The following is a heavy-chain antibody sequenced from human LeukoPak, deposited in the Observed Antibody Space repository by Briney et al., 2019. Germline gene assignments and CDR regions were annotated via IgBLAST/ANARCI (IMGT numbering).Heavy chain of an antibody. V-gene: IGHV4-59*08. CDR2: IYYSGST. J-gene: IGHJ4*03. D-gene: IGHD6-13*01. CDR1: GGSISSYY. Sequence: SETLSLTCTVSGGSISSYYWSWIRQPLGKGLEWIGYIYYSGSTNYNPSLKGRVTISVDTSKSQFSLKLSSVTAADTAVYYCARRGSSWVGYFDYWGQGTLVTVSS. CDR3: ARRGSSWVGYFDY.